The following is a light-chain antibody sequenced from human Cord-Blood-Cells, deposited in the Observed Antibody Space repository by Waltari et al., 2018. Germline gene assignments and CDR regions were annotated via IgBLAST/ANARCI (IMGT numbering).Light chain of an antibody. Sequence: DIQMTQSPSTLSASVGDRVTITCRASQSISSWLAWYQQKPGKAPKLLIYDASRLESGVPSRFSGSGSGTEFTLTISSLQPDDFATYYCQQYNSYSFGGGTKVEIK. CDR2: DAS. J-gene: IGKJ4*01. CDR1: QSISSW. V-gene: IGKV1-5*01. CDR3: QQYNSYS.